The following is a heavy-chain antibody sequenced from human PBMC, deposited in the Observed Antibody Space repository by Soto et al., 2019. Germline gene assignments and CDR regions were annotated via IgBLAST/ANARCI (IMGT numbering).Heavy chain of an antibody. J-gene: IGHJ4*02. CDR3: GRQAFATFGENYFDN. CDR1: GDSIFGSSYF. Sequence: SETLSLTFPVSGDSIFGSSYFWAWFRQPPGKGLEWIGSINYSGNIYYNPSLTGRMTISVDTSKNHFSLVLSSVTASDTAVYFCGRQAFATFGENYFDNWGQGTLVTVS. V-gene: IGHV4-39*01. CDR2: INYSGNI. D-gene: IGHD3-3*01.